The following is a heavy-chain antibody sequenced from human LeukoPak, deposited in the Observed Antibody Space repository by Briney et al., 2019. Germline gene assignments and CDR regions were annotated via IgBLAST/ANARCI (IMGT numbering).Heavy chain of an antibody. J-gene: IGHJ6*02. V-gene: IGHV4-59*11. D-gene: IGHD2-2*01. CDR1: GGSISSHY. Sequence: SGTLSLTCTVSGGSISSHYWSWIRQPPGKGLEWIGYIYYSGSTNYNPSLKSRVTISVDTSKDQFSLKLSSVTAADTAVYYCAREPPEDIVVVPAAMYYYYYGMDVWGQGTTVTVSS. CDR3: AREPPEDIVVVPAAMYYYYYGMDV. CDR2: IYYSGST.